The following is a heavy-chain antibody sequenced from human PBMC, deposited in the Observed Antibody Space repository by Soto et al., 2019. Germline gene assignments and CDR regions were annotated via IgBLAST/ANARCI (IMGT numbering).Heavy chain of an antibody. V-gene: IGHV2-5*02. Sequence: QITLKESGPTLVKPTQTLTLTCTFSGVSLSTGAVGVGGIRQPPGKALEWLALIYWDDDKRYSPSLKSRLTITKDTSKNQVVLTMTNIDPVDTATYYCAHSTWRDPIYSWGQGTLVTVSS. D-gene: IGHD1-1*01. J-gene: IGHJ5*02. CDR2: IYWDDDK. CDR3: AHSTWRDPIYS. CDR1: GVSLSTGAVG.